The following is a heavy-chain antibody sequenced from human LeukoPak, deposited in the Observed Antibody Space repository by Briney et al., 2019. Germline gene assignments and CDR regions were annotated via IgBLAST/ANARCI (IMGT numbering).Heavy chain of an antibody. CDR3: ARDFFPIADSTWYEIGY. J-gene: IGHJ4*02. CDR1: GFTFDHYA. CDR2: ISWNSGSI. D-gene: IGHD2-21*01. Sequence: PGGSLRLSCATSGFTFDHYAMHWARQAPGKGLEWVSGISWNSGSIGYADSVKGRFTISRDNSKNTLNLQMDSLRSEDTAVYYCARDFFPIADSTWYEIGYWGQGTLVTVSS. V-gene: IGHV3-9*01.